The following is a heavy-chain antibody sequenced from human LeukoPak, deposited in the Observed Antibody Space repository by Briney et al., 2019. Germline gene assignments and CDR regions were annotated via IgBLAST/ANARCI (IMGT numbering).Heavy chain of an antibody. CDR3: ASPERITIFGVVTTGDAFDI. CDR2: IIPIFGTA. Sequence: GASVKVSCKASGGTFSSYAISWVRQAPGQGLEWMGGIIPIFGTANYAQKFQGRVTITTDESTSTAYMELSSLRSEDTAVYYCASPERITIFGVVTTGDAFDIWGQGTMVTVSS. V-gene: IGHV1-69*05. J-gene: IGHJ3*02. CDR1: GGTFSSYA. D-gene: IGHD3-3*01.